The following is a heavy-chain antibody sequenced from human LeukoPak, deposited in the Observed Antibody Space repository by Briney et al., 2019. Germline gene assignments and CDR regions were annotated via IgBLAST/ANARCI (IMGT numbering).Heavy chain of an antibody. CDR3: ARGGRIAAAGTGYFDY. CDR2: INHSGST. CDR1: GGSFSGYY. V-gene: IGHV4-34*01. Sequence: SETLSLTCAVYGGSFSGYYWSWIRQPPGKGLESIGEINHSGSTNYNPSLKSRVTISVDTSKNQFSLKLSSVTAADTAVYYCARGGRIAAAGTGYFDYWGQGTLVTVSS. D-gene: IGHD6-13*01. J-gene: IGHJ4*02.